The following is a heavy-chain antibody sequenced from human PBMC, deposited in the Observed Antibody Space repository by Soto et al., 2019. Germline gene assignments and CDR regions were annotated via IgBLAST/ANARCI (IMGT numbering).Heavy chain of an antibody. Sequence: ASVKVSCKASANSFSTYGLSWVRQAPGQGLEWMGGIIPIFDSTTYAQKFQGRVTITRDTSASTAYMELSSLRSEDTAVYYCAREVPYGSGSPPYYYYYYGMDVWGQGTTVTVSS. CDR3: AREVPYGSGSPPYYYYYYGMDV. CDR2: IIPIFDST. CDR1: ANSFSTYG. V-gene: IGHV1-69*05. D-gene: IGHD3-10*01. J-gene: IGHJ6*02.